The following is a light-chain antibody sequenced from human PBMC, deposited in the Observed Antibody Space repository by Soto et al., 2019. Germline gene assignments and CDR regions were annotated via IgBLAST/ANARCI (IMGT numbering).Light chain of an antibody. Sequence: IVLTQSPGTLSLSPGEVATLSCGASQTITYNFLAWYQKKPGLAPRLLVYDASNRATGIPDRFSGSGSGTDCTLTISTLEPEDLAVYYCQHYGESSSTFGGGTRVEI. CDR3: QHYGESSST. CDR1: QTITYNF. CDR2: DAS. J-gene: IGKJ4*01. V-gene: IGKV3D-20*01.